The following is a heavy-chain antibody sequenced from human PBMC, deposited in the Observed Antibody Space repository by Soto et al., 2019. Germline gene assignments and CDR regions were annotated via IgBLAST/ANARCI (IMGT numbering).Heavy chain of an antibody. D-gene: IGHD3-22*01. CDR3: AKGGEVVVWMSYYYYMDV. J-gene: IGHJ6*03. V-gene: IGHV3-23*01. Sequence: GGSLRLSCAASGFTFSSYAMSWVRQAPGKGLEWVSAISGSGGSTYYADSVKGRFTISRDNSKNTLYLQMNSLRAEDTAVYYCAKGGEVVVWMSYYYYMDVWGKGTTVTVSS. CDR1: GFTFSSYA. CDR2: ISGSGGST.